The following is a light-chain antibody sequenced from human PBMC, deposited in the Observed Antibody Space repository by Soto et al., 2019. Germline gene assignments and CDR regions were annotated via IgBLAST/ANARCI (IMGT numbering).Light chain of an antibody. CDR2: EGS. Sequence: QSALTQPASVSGSPGQSITISCTGTSSDVGNFNLVSWYQQHPGKAPKLMIYEGSKRPSGVSNRFSGSKSGNTASLTISGLLAEDEADYYCCSYAGSSTYVFGTGTKLTVL. CDR3: CSYAGSSTYV. CDR1: SSDVGNFNL. V-gene: IGLV2-23*01. J-gene: IGLJ1*01.